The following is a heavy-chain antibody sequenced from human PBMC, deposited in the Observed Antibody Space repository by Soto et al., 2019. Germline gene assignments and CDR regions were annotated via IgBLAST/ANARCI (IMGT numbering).Heavy chain of an antibody. CDR3: ARDDVDIVATSLFDY. CDR2: ISAYNGNT. D-gene: IGHD5-12*01. Sequence: ASVNVSCKASGYTFTSYGISWVRQAPGQGLEWMGWISAYNGNTNYAQKLQGRVTMTTDTSTSTAYMELRSLRSDDTAVYYCARDDVDIVATSLFDYWGQGTLVTVSS. CDR1: GYTFTSYG. V-gene: IGHV1-18*01. J-gene: IGHJ4*02.